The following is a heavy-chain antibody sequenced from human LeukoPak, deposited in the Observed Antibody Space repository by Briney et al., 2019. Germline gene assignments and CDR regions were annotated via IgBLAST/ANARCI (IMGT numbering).Heavy chain of an antibody. CDR1: GGSISSYY. D-gene: IGHD3-3*01. Sequence: SETLSLTCTVSGGSISSYYWSWIRQPAGKGLEWIGRIYTSGRTNYNPSLKSRVTMSVDTPKNQFYLKLSSVTAADTAVYYCAGRVDDFWSGSYGMDVWGQGTTVSVSS. CDR3: AGRVDDFWSGSYGMDV. J-gene: IGHJ6*02. CDR2: IYTSGRT. V-gene: IGHV4-4*07.